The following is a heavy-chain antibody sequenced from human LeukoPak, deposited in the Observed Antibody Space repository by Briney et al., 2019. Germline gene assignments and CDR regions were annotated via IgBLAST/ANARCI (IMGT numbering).Heavy chain of an antibody. CDR3: ARAPRGSTFDP. CDR1: GGSISSGGYY. J-gene: IGHJ5*02. CDR2: IYYSGST. Sequence: SETLSLTCTVSGGSISSGGYYWSWIRQHPGKGLEWIGYIYYSGSTYYNPSLKSRVTISVDTSKNQFSLKLSSVTAADTAVYYCARAPRGSTFDPWGQGTLITVSS. D-gene: IGHD3-16*01. V-gene: IGHV4-31*03.